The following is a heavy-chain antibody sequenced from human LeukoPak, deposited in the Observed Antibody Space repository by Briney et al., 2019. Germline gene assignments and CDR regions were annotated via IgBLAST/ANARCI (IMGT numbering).Heavy chain of an antibody. CDR3: ARDLLTTLDY. V-gene: IGHV4-31*03. D-gene: IGHD2-15*01. CDR1: GGSISRGGYY. Sequence: SQTLSLTCSVSGGSISRGGYYWSWIRQHPGKGLEWIGYIYYSGSTYYNPSLKSRVTISVDTSKNQFSLKLSSVTAADTAVYYCARDLLTTLDYWGQGTLVTVSS. J-gene: IGHJ4*02. CDR2: IYYSGST.